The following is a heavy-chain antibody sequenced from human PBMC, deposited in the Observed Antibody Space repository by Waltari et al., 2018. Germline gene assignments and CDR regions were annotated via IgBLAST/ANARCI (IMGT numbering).Heavy chain of an antibody. CDR1: GDTFSSSA. Sequence: QVQLVQSGAEVKKPGSSVTVSCKASGDTFSSSAISWVRKAPGQGLEWMGRLIPIFGIANYAQKFQGRVTITADKSTSTAYMEVSSLRSEDTAVYYCARDIGDRFLEWLDNDHSYYGMDVWGQGTTVTVSS. CDR3: ARDIGDRFLEWLDNDHSYYGMDV. D-gene: IGHD3-3*01. J-gene: IGHJ6*02. CDR2: LIPIFGIA. V-gene: IGHV1-69*04.